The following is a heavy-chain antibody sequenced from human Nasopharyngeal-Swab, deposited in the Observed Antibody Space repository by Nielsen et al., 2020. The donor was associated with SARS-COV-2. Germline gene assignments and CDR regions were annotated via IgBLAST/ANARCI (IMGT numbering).Heavy chain of an antibody. CDR3: ARVLYNYYYYYYMDV. J-gene: IGHJ6*03. V-gene: IGHV4-38-2*02. D-gene: IGHD2-8*01. Sequence: RQAPGKGLEWIGSIYHSGSTYYNPSLKSRVTISVDTSKNQFSLKLSSVTAADTAVYYCARVLYNYYYYYYMDVWGKGTTVTSP. CDR2: IYHSGST.